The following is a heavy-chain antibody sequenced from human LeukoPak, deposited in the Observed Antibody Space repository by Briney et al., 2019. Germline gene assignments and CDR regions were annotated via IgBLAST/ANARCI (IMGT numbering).Heavy chain of an antibody. Sequence: ASETLSLTCTVSGGSISSYYWSWIRQPPGKGLEWIGYIYYSGSTNYNPSLKSRVTISVDTSKNQFSLKLSSVTAEDTAVYYCARSFRGAYYDWDVDYGMDVWGQGTTVTVSS. J-gene: IGHJ6*02. CDR1: GGSISSYY. CDR3: ARSFRGAYYDWDVDYGMDV. D-gene: IGHD3-3*01. CDR2: IYYSGST. V-gene: IGHV4-59*01.